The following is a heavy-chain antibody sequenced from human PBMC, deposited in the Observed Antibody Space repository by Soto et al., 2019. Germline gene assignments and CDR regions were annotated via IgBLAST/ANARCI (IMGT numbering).Heavy chain of an antibody. CDR1: GGTFSSYA. CDR3: ASPRTYYYDSSGYYSY. D-gene: IGHD3-22*01. Sequence: GASVKVSCKASGGTFSSYAISWVRQAPGQGLEWMGGIIPIFGTANYAQKFQGRVTITADESTSTAYMELSSLRSEDTAVYYCASPRTYYYDSSGYYSYWGQGTLVTVS. V-gene: IGHV1-69*13. CDR2: IIPIFGTA. J-gene: IGHJ4*02.